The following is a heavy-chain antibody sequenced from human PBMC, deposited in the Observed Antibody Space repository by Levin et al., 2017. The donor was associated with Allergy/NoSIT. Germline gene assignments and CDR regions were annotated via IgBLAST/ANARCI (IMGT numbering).Heavy chain of an antibody. CDR1: GFTFTDYA. Sequence: GESLKISCVASGFTFTDYAMHWVRQAPGKGLEWVTIISYDGSNTYYRDSVKGRFTISRDNSKNTVYLQMNSLRVEDTAVYYCSKSGGYCLDGRCYSNFWAQGTLVTVSS. J-gene: IGHJ4*02. CDR2: ISYDGSNT. D-gene: IGHD2-15*01. CDR3: SKSGGYCLDGRCYSNF. V-gene: IGHV3-30*18.